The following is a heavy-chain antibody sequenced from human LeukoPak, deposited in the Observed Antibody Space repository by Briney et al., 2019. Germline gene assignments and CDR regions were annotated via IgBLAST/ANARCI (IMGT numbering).Heavy chain of an antibody. J-gene: IGHJ4*02. CDR3: TRGGPGLGVTFGGVIVNDY. CDR1: GYTFTSYD. D-gene: IGHD3-16*02. V-gene: IGHV1-8*03. CDR2: MNPNSGNT. Sequence: GASVKVSCKASGYTFTSYDINWVRQATGQGLEWMGWMNPNSGNTGYAQKFQGRVTITRNTSISTAYMELSSLRSEDTAVYYCTRGGPGLGVTFGGVIVNDYWGQGTLVTVSS.